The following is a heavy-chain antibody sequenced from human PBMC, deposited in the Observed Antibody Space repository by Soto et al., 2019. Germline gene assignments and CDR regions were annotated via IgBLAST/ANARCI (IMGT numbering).Heavy chain of an antibody. CDR2: ISAYNGNT. CDR3: ARDLGGWPDY. CDR1: GYTFTSYG. V-gene: IGHV1-18*01. J-gene: IGHJ4*02. Sequence: GASVKVSCKASGYTFTSYGISWVRQAPGQRLEWMGWISAYNGNTNYAQKLRGRVTITTDTSASTAYMELSSLRSEDTAVYYCARDLGGWPDYWGQGTLVTVSS. D-gene: IGHD2-15*01.